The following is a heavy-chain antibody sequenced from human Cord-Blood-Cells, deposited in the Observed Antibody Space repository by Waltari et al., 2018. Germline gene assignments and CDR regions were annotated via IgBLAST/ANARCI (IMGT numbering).Heavy chain of an antibody. J-gene: IGHJ4*02. CDR1: GSSISSGYY. CDR3: ARVDIADYFDY. D-gene: IGHD6-13*01. Sequence: QVQLQESGPGLVKPSETLSLTCAVSGSSISSGYYWCLTRQPPGKGLEWIGNIYHSGSTYYNPSLKSRVTISVDTSKNQFSLKLSSVTAADTAVYYCARVDIADYFDYWGQGTLVTVSS. V-gene: IGHV4-38-2*01. CDR2: IYHSGST.